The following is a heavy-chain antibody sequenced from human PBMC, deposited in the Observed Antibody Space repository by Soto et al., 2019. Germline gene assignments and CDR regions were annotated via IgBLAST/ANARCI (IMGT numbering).Heavy chain of an antibody. D-gene: IGHD3-9*01. Sequence: ASVKVSCKASGYTFTDYYMHWVRQAPGQGFEWMGRIIPKSGGANYAQKFQGRVTMTWDTSLNTAYMELSSLITEDTAVYYCARPPGYISDWYYFDLWGQGTQVTVSS. CDR3: ARPPGYISDWYYFDL. V-gene: IGHV1-2*02. J-gene: IGHJ4*02. CDR2: IIPKSGGA. CDR1: GYTFTDYY.